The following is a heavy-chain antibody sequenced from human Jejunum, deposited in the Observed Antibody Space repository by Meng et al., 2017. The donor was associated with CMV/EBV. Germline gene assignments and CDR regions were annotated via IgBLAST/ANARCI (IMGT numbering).Heavy chain of an antibody. CDR3: ARDRHYGADY. V-gene: IGHV3-74*01. CDR2: IKSDGISA. CDR1: GFTFSRYW. Sequence: CAASGFTFSRYWVHWVRHAPRKGLVWVSRIKSDGISAPYADSVKGRFTISRDNAKNTLYLQMNSLRAEDTAVYYCARDRHYGADYWGQGTLVTVSS. J-gene: IGHJ4*02. D-gene: IGHD4/OR15-4a*01.